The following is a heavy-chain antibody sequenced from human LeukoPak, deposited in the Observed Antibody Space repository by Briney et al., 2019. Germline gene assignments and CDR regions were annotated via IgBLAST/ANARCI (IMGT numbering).Heavy chain of an antibody. V-gene: IGHV3-23*01. CDR2: ISHSSSGT. CDR1: GFTFSSYA. D-gene: IGHD6-13*01. Sequence: PGGSLRLSCAGSGFTFSSYAMSWVRQAPGKGLEWVSAISHSSSGTYYVDSVKGRFTISRDNSKNTLYMQMNSLRAEDTAVYYCARSAAAGYFDYWGQGTLVTVSS. CDR3: ARSAAAGYFDY. J-gene: IGHJ4*02.